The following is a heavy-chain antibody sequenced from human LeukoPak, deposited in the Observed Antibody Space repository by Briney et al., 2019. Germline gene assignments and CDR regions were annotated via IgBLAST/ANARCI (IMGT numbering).Heavy chain of an antibody. V-gene: IGHV3-48*01. J-gene: IGHJ4*02. CDR2: ISSSSSTI. Sequence: GGSLRLSCAASGFTFSSYSMNWVRQAPGKGLEWVSYISSSSSTIYYADSVKGRFTISRDNAKNSLYLQMNSLRAEDTAVYYCARARQGQWTGGSDYWGQGTLVTVSS. D-gene: IGHD6-19*01. CDR3: ARARQGQWTGGSDY. CDR1: GFTFSSYS.